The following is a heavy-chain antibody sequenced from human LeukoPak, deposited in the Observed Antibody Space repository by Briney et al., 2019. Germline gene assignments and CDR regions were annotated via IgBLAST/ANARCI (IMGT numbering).Heavy chain of an antibody. CDR2: IYHSGST. CDR3: AKGGSYFAFDI. V-gene: IGHV4-38-2*02. D-gene: IGHD1-26*01. J-gene: IGHJ3*02. CDR1: GYSISSGYY. Sequence: SATLSLTCTVSGYSISSGYYWGWIRQPPGKGLEWIGSIYHSGSTYYNPSLKSRVTISVDTSKNQFSLKLSSVTAADTAVYYCAKGGSYFAFDIWVQGTMVTVSS.